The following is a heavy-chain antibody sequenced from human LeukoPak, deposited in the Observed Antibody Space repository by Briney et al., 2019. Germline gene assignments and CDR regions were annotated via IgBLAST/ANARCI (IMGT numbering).Heavy chain of an antibody. V-gene: IGHV4-59*01. CDR1: GGSISTYY. D-gene: IGHD6-19*01. CDR3: ASRLISAWYRGLDYFDY. J-gene: IGHJ4*02. Sequence: SETLSLTCTVSGGSISTYYWSWIRQPPGKGLQWIGYIDNTGSTNYHPSLKSRVTISVDTSNNQFSLKLSSVTAADTAVYYCASRLISAWYRGLDYFDYWGQGTLVTVSS. CDR2: IDNTGST.